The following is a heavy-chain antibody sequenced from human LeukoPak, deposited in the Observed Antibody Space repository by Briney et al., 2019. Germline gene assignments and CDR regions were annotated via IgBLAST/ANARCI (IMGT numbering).Heavy chain of an antibody. D-gene: IGHD1-26*01. CDR1: RFNFGAYG. CDR2: IKGDESAK. CDR3: ARDVGGSLDY. J-gene: IGHJ4*02. Sequence: GWSLRLSCAASRFNFGAYGMDWVRQAPGKGLEWVANIKGDESAKHQADSVKGRFTISRDNAQNSVYLQMSSMRVEDTAVYYCARDVGGSLDYWGQGTLVTVSS. V-gene: IGHV3-7*01.